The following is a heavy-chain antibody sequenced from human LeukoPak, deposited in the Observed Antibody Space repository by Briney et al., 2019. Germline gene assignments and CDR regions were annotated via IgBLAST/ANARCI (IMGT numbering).Heavy chain of an antibody. J-gene: IGHJ3*02. V-gene: IGHV4-4*07. CDR2: IYTSGST. CDR3: ARDRALPGSGSYYAFDM. CDR1: GASISSYY. Sequence: SETLSLTCTVSGASISSYYWSWIRQPAGKGLEWIGRIYTSGSTSYNPSLMSRVTMSLDTSKNQFSLKLTSVTAADTAVYYCARDRALPGSGSYYAFDMWGQGTMVTVSS. D-gene: IGHD3-10*01.